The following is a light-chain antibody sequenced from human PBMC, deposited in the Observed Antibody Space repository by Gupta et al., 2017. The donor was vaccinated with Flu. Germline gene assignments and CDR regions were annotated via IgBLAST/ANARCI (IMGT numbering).Light chain of an antibody. J-gene: IGKJ2*01. Sequence: EIVLTQSPGSLSLCPGERATLSCRASQTVAGSYLAWYQQQPGQAPRLLIYGASSRATGIPDRFSGSGSGTDFTLTISRLEPEDFAVYYCQQYGSSPAYTFGQGTKLEI. CDR3: QQYGSSPAYT. CDR2: GAS. CDR1: QTVAGSY. V-gene: IGKV3-20*01.